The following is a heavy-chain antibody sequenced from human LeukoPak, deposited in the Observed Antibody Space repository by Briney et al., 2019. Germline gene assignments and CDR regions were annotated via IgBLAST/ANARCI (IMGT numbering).Heavy chain of an antibody. D-gene: IGHD3-16*01. V-gene: IGHV4-61*02. CDR2: MYTSGST. CDR3: AGMIGYFDF. CDR1: GGSVSSGNYY. J-gene: IGHJ4*02. Sequence: PSETLSLTYTVSGGSVSSGNYYWSWIRQPAGKRLELIGRMYTSGSTHYNPSLKSRVTISRDKSTNQFSLKLTSVTAADTAVYYCAGMIGYFDFWGQGTLVTVSS.